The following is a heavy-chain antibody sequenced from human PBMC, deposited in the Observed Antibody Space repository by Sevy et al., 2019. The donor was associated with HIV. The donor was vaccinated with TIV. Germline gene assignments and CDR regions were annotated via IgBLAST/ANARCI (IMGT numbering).Heavy chain of an antibody. CDR3: VKDPLISLGADLFDN. Sequence: GGSLRLSCATSGFTFNSHGMHWVRQAPGKGLEWVSFIQYDGGNKNYADSVKGRFTISRDNSKNTLYLQLSSLRTEDTALYYCVKDPLISLGADLFDNWGQGTLVTVSS. D-gene: IGHD7-27*01. CDR1: GFTFNSHG. V-gene: IGHV3-30*02. CDR2: IQYDGGNK. J-gene: IGHJ4*02.